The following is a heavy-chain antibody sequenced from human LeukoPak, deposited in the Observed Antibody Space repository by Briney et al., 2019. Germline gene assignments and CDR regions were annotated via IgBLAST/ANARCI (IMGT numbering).Heavy chain of an antibody. CDR2: IYYSGST. V-gene: IGHV4-30-4*01. D-gene: IGHD3-3*01. CDR3: ARVASFGVVTIQAFDY. CDR1: GGSISSGDYY. J-gene: IGHJ4*02. Sequence: PSQTLSLTCTVSGGSISSGDYYWSWIRQPPGKGLEWIGYIYYSGSTYYNPSLKSRVTISVDTSKNQFSLKLSSVTAADTAVYYCARVASFGVVTIQAFDYWGQGTLVTVSS.